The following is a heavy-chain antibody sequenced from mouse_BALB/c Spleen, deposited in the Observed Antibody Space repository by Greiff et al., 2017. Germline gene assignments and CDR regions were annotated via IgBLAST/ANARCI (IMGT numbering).Heavy chain of an antibody. CDR2: IDPSDSET. J-gene: IGHJ1*01. CDR1: GYTFTSYW. V-gene: IGHV1-69*02. CDR3: ARKSFYGPNWYFDV. Sequence: QVQLQQPGAELVKPGAPVKLSCKASGYTFTSYWMNWVKQRPGRGLEWIGRIDPSDSETHYNQKFKDKATLTVDKSSSTAYIQLSSLTSEDSAVYYCARKSFYGPNWYFDVWGAGTTVTVSS. D-gene: IGHD1-2*01.